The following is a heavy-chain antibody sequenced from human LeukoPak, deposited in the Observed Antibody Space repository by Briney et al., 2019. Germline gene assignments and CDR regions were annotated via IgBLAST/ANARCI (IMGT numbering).Heavy chain of an antibody. D-gene: IGHD5-18*01. Sequence: PGGSLRLSCAASGFTFSGSTMHWVRQASGKGLEWVGRIRSKANSYATAYAASVKGRFTISRDDSKNTAYLQMNSLKTEDTAVYYCTTVITTMVWGQGTLVTVSS. V-gene: IGHV3-73*01. CDR2: IRSKANSYAT. J-gene: IGHJ4*02. CDR1: GFTFSGST. CDR3: TTVITTMV.